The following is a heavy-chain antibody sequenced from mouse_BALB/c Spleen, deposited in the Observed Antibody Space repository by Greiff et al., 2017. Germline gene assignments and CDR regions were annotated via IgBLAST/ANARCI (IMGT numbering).Heavy chain of an antibody. CDR2: ISSGGGST. Sequence: EVQRVESGGGLVKPGGSLKLSCAASGFAFSSYDMSWVRQTPEKRLEWVAYISSGGGSTYYPDTVKGRFTISRDNAKNTLYLQMSSLKSEDTAMYYCARHEGGPGYFDVWGAGTTVTVSS. J-gene: IGHJ1*01. CDR1: GFAFSSYD. V-gene: IGHV5-12-1*01. CDR3: ARHEGGPGYFDV.